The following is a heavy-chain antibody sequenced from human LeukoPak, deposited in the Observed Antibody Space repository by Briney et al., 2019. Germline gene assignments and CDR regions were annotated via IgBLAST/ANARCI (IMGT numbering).Heavy chain of an antibody. J-gene: IGHJ6*02. CDR1: GGSISSGGYY. V-gene: IGHV4-31*03. D-gene: IGHD4-17*01. CDR3: ARQTYGDYNKSNYYYYYGMDV. Sequence: SQTLSLTCTVSGGSISSGGYYWSWIRQHPGKGLEWIGYIYYSGSTYYNPSLKSRVTISVDTSKNQFSLKLSSVTAADTAAYYCARQTYGDYNKSNYYYYYGMDVWGQGTTVTVSS. CDR2: IYYSGST.